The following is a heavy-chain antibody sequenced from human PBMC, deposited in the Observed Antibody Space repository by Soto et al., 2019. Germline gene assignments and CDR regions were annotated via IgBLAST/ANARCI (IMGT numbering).Heavy chain of an antibody. Sequence: ASVKVSCKASGYTFTGYYMHWVRQAPGQGLEWMGWINPNSGGTNYAQKFQGWVTMTRDTSISTAYMELSRLRFDDTAVYYCAREGSDDFWSGYYPGEYYYGMDVWGQGTTVTVSS. CDR2: INPNSGGT. J-gene: IGHJ6*02. CDR3: AREGSDDFWSGYYPGEYYYGMDV. CDR1: GYTFTGYY. D-gene: IGHD3-3*01. V-gene: IGHV1-2*04.